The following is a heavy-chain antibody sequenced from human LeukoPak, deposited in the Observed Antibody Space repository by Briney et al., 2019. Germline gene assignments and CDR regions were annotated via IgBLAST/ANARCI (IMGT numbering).Heavy chain of an antibody. Sequence: SETLSLTCTVSGGSISSYTWSWTRQPAGMRLEWIGRIYSSGTTNYNPSFESRVTMSVDTSKNQFYLKLTSMTAADTAVYYCARETYNDAWYGDLWGQGSLVTVSS. CDR3: ARETYNDAWYGDL. J-gene: IGHJ5*02. D-gene: IGHD3-16*01. V-gene: IGHV4-4*07. CDR1: GGSISSYT. CDR2: IYSSGTT.